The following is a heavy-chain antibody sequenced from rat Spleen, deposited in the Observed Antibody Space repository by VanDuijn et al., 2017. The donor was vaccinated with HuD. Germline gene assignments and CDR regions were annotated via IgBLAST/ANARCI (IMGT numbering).Heavy chain of an antibody. CDR2: MWNGGGR. CDR1: GFSLTTHN. CDR3: ARHLDYGGFFDY. Sequence: QVQLKETGPDLVQLTQTLSITCTVSGFSLTTHNVHWVRQPPGKGLEWMGAMWNGGGRDYNSAFKSRLSISRDTSKSQVFLKMNSLQTEDTAKYFCARHLDYGGFFDYWGQGVMVTVSS. D-gene: IGHD1-11*01. V-gene: IGHV2-64*01. J-gene: IGHJ2*01.